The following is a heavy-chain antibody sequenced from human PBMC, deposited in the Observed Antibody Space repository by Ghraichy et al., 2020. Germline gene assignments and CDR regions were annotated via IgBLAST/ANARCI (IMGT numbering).Heavy chain of an antibody. J-gene: IGHJ6*02. Sequence: SVKVSCKASGGTFSSYAISWVRQAPGQGLEWMGGIIPIFGTANYAQKFQGRVTITADKSTSTAYMELSSLRSEDTAVYYCARDVGALLWFGEGGNHYYGMDVWGQGTTVTVSS. CDR3: ARDVGALLWFGEGGNHYYGMDV. V-gene: IGHV1-69*06. CDR1: GGTFSSYA. D-gene: IGHD3-10*01. CDR2: IIPIFGTA.